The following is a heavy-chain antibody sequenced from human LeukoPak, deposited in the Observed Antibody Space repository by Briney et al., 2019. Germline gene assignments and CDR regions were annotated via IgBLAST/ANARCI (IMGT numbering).Heavy chain of an antibody. CDR1: GGSISSYY. Sequence: SETLSLTCTVSGGSISSYYWSWLRQPPGKGLEWIGYIYYSGSTNYNPSLKSRVTISVDTSKNQFSLKLSSVTAADTAVYYCARRVAVAGTFYYYYYMDVWGKGTTVTISS. CDR3: ARRVAVAGTFYYYYYMDV. J-gene: IGHJ6*03. CDR2: IYYSGST. V-gene: IGHV4-59*01. D-gene: IGHD6-19*01.